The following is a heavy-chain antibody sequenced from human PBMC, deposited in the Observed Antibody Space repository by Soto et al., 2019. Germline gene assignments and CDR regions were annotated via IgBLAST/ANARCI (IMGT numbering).Heavy chain of an antibody. CDR1: GFRFSDHY. J-gene: IGHJ4*02. Sequence: GGSLRLSCAASGFRFSDHYMTWIRQAPGKGLEWVSKISGGGTTTYYADSVKGRFTVSRDNAKNSLYLQMTSLRAEDTAVYYCAGYPYYYGSAFWGQGTLVTVSS. D-gene: IGHD3-10*01. V-gene: IGHV3-11*01. CDR3: AGYPYYYGSAF. CDR2: ISGGGTTT.